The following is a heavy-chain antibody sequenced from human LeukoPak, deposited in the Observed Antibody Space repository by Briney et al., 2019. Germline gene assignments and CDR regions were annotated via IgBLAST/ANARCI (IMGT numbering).Heavy chain of an antibody. Sequence: GRSLRLSCAASGFTFSSYAMHWVRQAPGKGLEWVAVISYDGSNKHYADSVKGRFTISRDNSKNTLYLQMNSLRAEDTAVYYCARAPRLPDYWGQGTLVTVSS. D-gene: IGHD4-11*01. CDR2: ISYDGSNK. J-gene: IGHJ4*02. CDR3: ARAPRLPDY. V-gene: IGHV3-30-3*01. CDR1: GFTFSSYA.